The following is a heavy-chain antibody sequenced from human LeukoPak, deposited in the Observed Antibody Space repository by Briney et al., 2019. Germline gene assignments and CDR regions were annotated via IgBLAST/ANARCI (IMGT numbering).Heavy chain of an antibody. CDR3: TREGPGYSYGTYFDY. D-gene: IGHD5-18*01. Sequence: GGSLRLSCTASGFTFGDYAMSWVRQAPGKGLEWVGFIRSKAYGGTTEYAASVKGRFTISRDDSKSIAYLQMNSLKTEDTAVYYCTREGPGYSYGTYFDYWGQGTLVTVSS. CDR2: IRSKAYGGTT. V-gene: IGHV3-49*04. CDR1: GFTFGDYA. J-gene: IGHJ4*02.